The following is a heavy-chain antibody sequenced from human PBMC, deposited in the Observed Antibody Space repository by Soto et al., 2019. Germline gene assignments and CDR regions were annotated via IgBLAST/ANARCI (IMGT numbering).Heavy chain of an antibody. CDR2: IYSGGST. CDR1: GFTVSSNY. V-gene: IGHV3-66*01. CDR3: ARDIAVAPRGWFDP. J-gene: IGHJ5*02. Sequence: GGSLRLSCAASGFTVSSNYMSWVRQAPGKGLEWVSVIYSGGSTYYADSVKGRFTISRDNSKNTLDIQMNSLRAEDTAVYYCARDIAVAPRGWFDPWGQGTLVTVSS. D-gene: IGHD6-19*01.